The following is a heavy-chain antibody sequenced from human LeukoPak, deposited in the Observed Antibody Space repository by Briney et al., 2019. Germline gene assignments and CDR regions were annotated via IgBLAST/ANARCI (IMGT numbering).Heavy chain of an antibody. J-gene: IGHJ4*02. Sequence: PSETLSLTCTVSGGSISSYYWSWIRQPPGKGLEWIGYIYYSGSTNYNPSLKSRVTISVDTSKNQFSLKLSSVTAADTAVYYCARGFGDEERVFPFDYWGQGTLVTVSS. D-gene: IGHD3-10*01. CDR2: IYYSGST. V-gene: IGHV4-59*01. CDR3: ARGFGDEERVFPFDY. CDR1: GGSISSYY.